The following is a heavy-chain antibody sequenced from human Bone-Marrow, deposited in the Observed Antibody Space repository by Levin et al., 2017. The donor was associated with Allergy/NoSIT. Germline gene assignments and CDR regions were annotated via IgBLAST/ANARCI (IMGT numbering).Heavy chain of an antibody. CDR1: GFTFRSYD. J-gene: IGHJ3*02. CDR3: ARYNYAYNAFDI. Sequence: PGESLKISCAASGFTFRSYDMHWVRQATGKGLEFVSTIGTAADTYYPDSVRGRFTITRDNAKNSLYLQMNGLSAGDTAVYYCARYNYAYNAFDIWGQGTMVTVSS. CDR2: IGTAADT. D-gene: IGHD3-10*01. V-gene: IGHV3-13*01.